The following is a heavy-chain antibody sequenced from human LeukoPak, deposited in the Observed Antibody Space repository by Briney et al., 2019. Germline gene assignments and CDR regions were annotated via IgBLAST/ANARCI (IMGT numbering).Heavy chain of an antibody. J-gene: IGHJ5*02. CDR2: INPNSGGT. Sequence: ASVKVSCKASGYTFTGYYMHWVRQAPRQGLEWMGWINPNSGGTNYAQKFQGRVTMTRDTSISTAYMELSRLRSDDTAVYYCARAKESSGWYNDWFDPWGQGTLVTVSS. CDR1: GYTFTGYY. CDR3: ARAKESSGWYNDWFDP. D-gene: IGHD6-19*01. V-gene: IGHV1-2*02.